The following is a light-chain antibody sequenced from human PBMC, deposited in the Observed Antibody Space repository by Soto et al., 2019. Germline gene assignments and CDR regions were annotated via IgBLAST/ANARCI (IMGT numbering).Light chain of an antibody. CDR1: ISDVGAYNY. CDR2: DVS. V-gene: IGLV2-11*01. J-gene: IGLJ1*01. Sequence: QSALTQPRSVSGSPGQSVTISCTGTISDVGAYNYVSWFQQHPGKAPKLMIYDVSKRPSGVPDRFSGSKSDNTASLTISGLQADDEADYYCATWVVSLSVYVFGTGTKVTVL. CDR3: ATWVVSLSVYV.